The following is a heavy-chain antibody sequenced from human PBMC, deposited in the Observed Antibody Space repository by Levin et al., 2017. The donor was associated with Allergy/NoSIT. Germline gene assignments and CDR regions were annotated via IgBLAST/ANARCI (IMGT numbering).Heavy chain of an antibody. D-gene: IGHD6-19*01. CDR2: ISYDGSNK. V-gene: IGHV3-30-3*01. J-gene: IGHJ4*02. CDR3: ARAKWLASDY. CDR1: GFTFSSYA. Sequence: GGSLRLSCAASGFTFSSYAMHWVRQAPGKGLEWVAVISYDGSNKYYADSVKGRFTISRDNSKNTLYLQMNSLRAEDTAVYYCARAKWLASDYWGQGTLVTVSS.